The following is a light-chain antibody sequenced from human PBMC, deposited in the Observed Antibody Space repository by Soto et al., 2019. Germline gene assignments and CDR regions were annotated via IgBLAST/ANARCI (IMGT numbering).Light chain of an antibody. CDR3: QQYSSMLS. CDR1: HDVSWI. CDR2: DAS. J-gene: IGKJ4*01. Sequence: DIQMTQSPSSLSASVGDRVTIACQSSHDVSWILNWFQQKPGEAPKLLIYDASNLERGVPSRFSGSGSGTDFTLTISSLQPEDVATYYCQQYSSMLSFGGGTEVDLK. V-gene: IGKV1-33*01.